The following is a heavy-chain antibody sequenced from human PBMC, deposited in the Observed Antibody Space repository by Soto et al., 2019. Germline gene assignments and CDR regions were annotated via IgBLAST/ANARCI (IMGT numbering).Heavy chain of an antibody. CDR3: ARAMDLYSGSPRDAFDI. D-gene: IGHD1-26*01. V-gene: IGHV1-18*01. CDR1: GYTFTSYG. J-gene: IGHJ3*02. CDR2: ISAYNGNT. Sequence: QVQLVQSGAAVKKPGASVKVSCQASGYTFTSYGISWVRQAPGQGLEWMGWISAYNGNTNYAQKLQGRVTMTTDTSTSTAYMELRSLRSDDTAVYYCARAMDLYSGSPRDAFDIWGQGTMVTVSS.